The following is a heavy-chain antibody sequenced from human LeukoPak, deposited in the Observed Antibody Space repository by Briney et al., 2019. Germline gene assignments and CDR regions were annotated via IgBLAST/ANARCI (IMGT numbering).Heavy chain of an antibody. CDR2: IYTSGST. Sequence: SQTLSLTCTVSGGSISSGSYYWSWIRQPAGKGLEWIGRIYTSGSTNYNPSLKSRVTISVDTSKNQFSLKLSSVTAADTAVYYCARGPSRIAAADADYWGQGTPVTVSS. CDR1: GGSISSGSYY. CDR3: ARGPSRIAAADADY. D-gene: IGHD6-13*01. V-gene: IGHV4-61*02. J-gene: IGHJ4*02.